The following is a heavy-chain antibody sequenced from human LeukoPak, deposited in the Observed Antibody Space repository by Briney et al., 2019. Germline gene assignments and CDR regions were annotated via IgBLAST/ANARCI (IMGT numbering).Heavy chain of an antibody. V-gene: IGHV3-23*01. CDR1: GFTFSSYA. CDR2: ISGSGGST. J-gene: IGHJ4*02. D-gene: IGHD6-13*01. CDR3: ASGGFGYSSSWYGVVADY. Sequence: GGSLRLSCAASGFTFSSYAMSWVRQAPGKGLEWVSAISGSGGSTYYADSVKGRFTISRDNSKNTLYLQMNSLRAEDTAVYYCASGGFGYSSSWYGVVADYWGQGTLVTVSS.